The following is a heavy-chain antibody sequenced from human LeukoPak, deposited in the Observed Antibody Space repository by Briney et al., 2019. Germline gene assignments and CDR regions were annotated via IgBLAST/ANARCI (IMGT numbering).Heavy chain of an antibody. V-gene: IGHV4-59*01. CDR3: ARGRYSAGDNWFDP. Sequence: SETLSLTCTVSGGSITSSYWSWIRQSPGKGLEWIGYIHYTGSTNYNPSLKSRVTMLIDTPKNQFSLKLSSVTAADTAVYYCARGRYSAGDNWFDPWGQGTLVTVSS. CDR1: GGSITSSY. J-gene: IGHJ5*02. D-gene: IGHD3-9*01. CDR2: IHYTGST.